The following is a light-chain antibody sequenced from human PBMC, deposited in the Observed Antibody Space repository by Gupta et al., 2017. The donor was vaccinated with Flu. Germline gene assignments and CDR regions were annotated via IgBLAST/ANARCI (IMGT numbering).Light chain of an antibody. J-gene: IGKJ1*01. CDR3: QHDHYWPRT. V-gene: IGKV3-15*01. CDR2: GAS. Sequence: EIVMRQSPATLSVSPGERATLSCRARQRVSSNLAWYQQRPGQAPRLLISGASTRATGIPARFSGSGSGTEFTLTISSLQSEDFAVYYCQHDHYWPRTFGQGTKVEIK. CDR1: QRVSSN.